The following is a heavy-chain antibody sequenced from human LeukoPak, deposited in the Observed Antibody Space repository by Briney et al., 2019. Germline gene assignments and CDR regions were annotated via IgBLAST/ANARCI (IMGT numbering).Heavy chain of an antibody. J-gene: IGHJ4*02. CDR1: GFTFSSYS. D-gene: IGHD3-10*01. V-gene: IGHV3-21*01. CDR3: ARDVYGSGSYYIDY. CDR2: ISGISS. Sequence: NPGGSLRLSCAASGFTFSSYSLNWVRQAPGKGLEWVSCISGISSYYADSVKGRFTISRDNAKNPLYLQMNSLRAEDTAVYYCARDVYGSGSYYIDYWGQGTLVTVSS.